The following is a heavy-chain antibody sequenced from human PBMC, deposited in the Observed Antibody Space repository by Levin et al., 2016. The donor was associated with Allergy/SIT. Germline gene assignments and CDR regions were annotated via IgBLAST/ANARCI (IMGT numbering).Heavy chain of an antibody. CDR2: IIPILGTS. CDR3: ARDDHGDYDYNYNGMDV. J-gene: IGHJ6*02. Sequence: SVKVSCKASGGTFSSYAISWVRQAPGQGLEWMGGIIPILGTSNYAQKLQGRVTITADESTSTAYMEMSSLRSEDTAVYYCARDDHGDYDYNYNGMDVWGQGTAVTVS. CDR1: GGTFSSYA. D-gene: IGHD4-17*01. V-gene: IGHV1-69*13.